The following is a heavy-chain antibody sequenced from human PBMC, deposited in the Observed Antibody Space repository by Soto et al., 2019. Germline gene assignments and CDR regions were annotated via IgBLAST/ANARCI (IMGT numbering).Heavy chain of an antibody. CDR2: IFYSGST. V-gene: IGHV4-59*01. CDR1: GGSIVSYY. D-gene: IGHD5-18*01. J-gene: IGHJ4*02. Sequence: KRSETLSLTCTVSGGSIVSYYCTCIRHPPLKGLEWLGYIFYSGSTFYNPSLKSRVTISIHTSKSQFSLQLTSVTAADTAVYYCARGAADTAMVDSWGQGTLVTVSS. CDR3: ARGAADTAMVDS.